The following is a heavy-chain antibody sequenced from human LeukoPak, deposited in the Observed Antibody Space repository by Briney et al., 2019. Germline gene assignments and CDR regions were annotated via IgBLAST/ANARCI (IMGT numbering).Heavy chain of an antibody. D-gene: IGHD3-10*01. CDR2: IIPIFGTA. V-gene: IGHV1-69*05. CDR3: ARHYYGSSPPFDY. CDR1: GYTFTSYY. J-gene: IGHJ4*02. Sequence: ASVKVSCKASGYTFTSYYMHWVRQAPGQGLEWMGRIIPIFGTANYAQKFQGRVTITTDESTSTAYMELSSLRSEDTAVYYCARHYYGSSPPFDYWGQGTLVTVSS.